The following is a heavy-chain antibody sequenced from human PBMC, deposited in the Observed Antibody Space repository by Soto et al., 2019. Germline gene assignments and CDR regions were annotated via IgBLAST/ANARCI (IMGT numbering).Heavy chain of an antibody. CDR2: INPKTGDT. CDR3: VTGDHLVR. J-gene: IGHJ4*02. CDR1: GYTFTGYY. V-gene: IGHV1-2*02. Sequence: QMQLVQSGAEARKPGASVKVSPKTSGYTFTGYYLNWVRQAPGRGLEWVGWINPKTGDTNNAQKFQGRVTMTTDTSISTGYMELSGLKSDDTAVYYCVTGDHLVRWGQGTRVTVSS. D-gene: IGHD6-6*01.